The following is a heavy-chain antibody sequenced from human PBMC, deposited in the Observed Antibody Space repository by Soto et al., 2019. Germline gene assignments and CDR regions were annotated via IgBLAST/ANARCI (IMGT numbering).Heavy chain of an antibody. D-gene: IGHD2-2*01. V-gene: IGHV3-21*01. J-gene: IGHJ4*02. CDR2: ISSSSNYI. CDR1: GFTFSSYS. Sequence: GGSLRLSCAASGFTFSSYSMNWVRQAPGKGLEWISSISSSSNYIYYADSVKGRFTISRDNDKNSLYLQLNSLRAEDTAVYYCARGDPDIVVSDFDYWGQGTLVTVSS. CDR3: ARGDPDIVVSDFDY.